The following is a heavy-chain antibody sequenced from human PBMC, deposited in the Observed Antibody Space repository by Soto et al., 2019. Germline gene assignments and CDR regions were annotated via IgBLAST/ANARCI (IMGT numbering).Heavy chain of an antibody. Sequence: SETLSLTGRVSGCHISGYYGSWIRPHPGKGLEWIGYIYYSGSTNYNPSLKSRVTISVDTSKNQFSLKLSSVTAADTAVYYCARDFWSGQSYYYYGMDVWGQGTTVNVAS. V-gene: IGHV4-59*01. CDR3: ARDFWSGQSYYYYGMDV. J-gene: IGHJ6*02. CDR1: GCHISGYY. D-gene: IGHD3-3*01. CDR2: IYYSGST.